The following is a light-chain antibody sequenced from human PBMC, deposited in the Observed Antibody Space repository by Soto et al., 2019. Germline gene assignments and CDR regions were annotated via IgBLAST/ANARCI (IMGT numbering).Light chain of an antibody. V-gene: IGKV1-5*03. CDR2: KAS. J-gene: IGKJ1*01. CDR3: QQYETFSGT. Sequence: DIQMTPSLSTLSGSIGDRVTITCRASQTISGWLAWYQQKPGKAPKLLIYKASTLKSGVPSRFSGSGSGTKFTLTIASLQPDDFATYYCQQYETFSGTFGPGTKVDIK. CDR1: QTISGW.